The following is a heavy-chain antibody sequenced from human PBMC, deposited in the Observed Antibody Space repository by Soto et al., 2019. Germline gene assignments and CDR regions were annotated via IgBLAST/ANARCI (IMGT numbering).Heavy chain of an antibody. V-gene: IGHV1-69*06. CDR3: ARDDTIFGVVNSNYYYGMDV. J-gene: IGHJ6*02. CDR1: GGTFSSYA. Sequence: SVKVSCKASGGTFSSYAISWVRQARGQGLEWMGGIIPIFGTANYAQKFQGRVTITADKSTSTAYMELSSLRSEDTAVYYCARDDTIFGVVNSNYYYGMDVWGQGTTVTVSS. CDR2: IIPIFGTA. D-gene: IGHD3-3*01.